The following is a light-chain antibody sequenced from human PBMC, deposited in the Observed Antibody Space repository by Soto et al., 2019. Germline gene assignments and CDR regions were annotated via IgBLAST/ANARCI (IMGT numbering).Light chain of an antibody. CDR3: SSYTSASRYV. Sequence: QSVLTKPPSVSGSPGQSVTISCTGTSSDVGKYDRVSWYQQPPGTAPRLIMYEVTNRPSGVPARFSGSKSGNTASLTISGLQAEDEADYFCSSYTSASRYVFGAGTKVTVL. V-gene: IGLV2-18*02. J-gene: IGLJ1*01. CDR1: SSDVGKYDR. CDR2: EVT.